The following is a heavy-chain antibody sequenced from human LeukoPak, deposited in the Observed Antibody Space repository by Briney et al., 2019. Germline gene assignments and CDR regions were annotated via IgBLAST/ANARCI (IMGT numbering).Heavy chain of an antibody. D-gene: IGHD1-14*01. CDR1: GGTFSSYA. CDR3: ARERVYGGPTNNWFDP. V-gene: IGHV1-69*13. CDR2: IIPIFGTA. Sequence: ASVKVSCKASGGTFSSYAISWVRQAPGQGLEWMGGIIPIFGTANYAQKFQGRVTITADESTSTAYMELNSLRSEDTAVYYCARERVYGGPTNNWFDPWGQGTLVTVSS. J-gene: IGHJ5*02.